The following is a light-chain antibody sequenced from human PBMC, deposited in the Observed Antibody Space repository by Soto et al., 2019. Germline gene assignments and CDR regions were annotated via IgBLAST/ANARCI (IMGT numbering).Light chain of an antibody. V-gene: IGKV3-15*01. CDR2: GAS. CDR3: QQYNNWPRT. J-gene: IGKJ1*01. Sequence: EIVMTQSPATLSVSPGERATLSCRPSQSVSSNLAWYQQKPGQTPRLLFYGASTRATGVPARFSGSGSGTEFTLTISSLQSEDFAVYYCQQYNNWPRTFGQGTKVEIK. CDR1: QSVSSN.